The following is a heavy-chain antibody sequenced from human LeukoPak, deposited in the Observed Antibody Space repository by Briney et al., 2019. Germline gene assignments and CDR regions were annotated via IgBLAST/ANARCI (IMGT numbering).Heavy chain of an antibody. D-gene: IGHD1-14*01. J-gene: IGHJ5*02. V-gene: IGHV1-8*01. CDR2: MNPNSGNT. Sequence: ASVKVSCKASGYTFTSYDINWVRQATGQGLEWMGWMNPNSGNTAYAQKFQGRVTTTRDTSISTAYMELSGLRFDDTVVYFCARGPRNDPWGQGTLVTVSS. CDR1: GYTFTSYD. CDR3: ARGPRNDP.